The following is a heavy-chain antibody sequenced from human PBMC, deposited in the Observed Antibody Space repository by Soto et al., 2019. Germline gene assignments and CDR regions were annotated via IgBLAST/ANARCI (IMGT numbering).Heavy chain of an antibody. CDR2: IIPIFGTA. D-gene: IGHD6-19*01. J-gene: IGHJ4*02. CDR1: GGTFSSYA. CDR3: ARDLVAVAGEDY. V-gene: IGHV1-69*13. Sequence: ASVKVSCKASGGTFSSYAISWVRQAPGQGLEWMGGIIPIFGTANYAQKFQGRVTITADESTSTAYMELSSLRSEDTAVYYCARDLVAVAGEDYWGQGTLVTVSS.